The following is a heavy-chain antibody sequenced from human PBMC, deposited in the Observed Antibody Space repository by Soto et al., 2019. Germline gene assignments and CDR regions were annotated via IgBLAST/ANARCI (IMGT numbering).Heavy chain of an antibody. CDR2: ISTDASST. V-gene: IGHV3-74*01. Sequence: EVQLVESGGGLVQPGGSLRLSCAASGFTFSSYWMHWVRQAPGKGLVWVSSISTDASSTSDADPVKGRFTISRDNAKNTRYLQMNSVRAEDTAVYYCARLPNKTPQNWGQGTLVSVSP. CDR3: ARLPNKTPQN. J-gene: IGHJ1*01. CDR1: GFTFSSYW.